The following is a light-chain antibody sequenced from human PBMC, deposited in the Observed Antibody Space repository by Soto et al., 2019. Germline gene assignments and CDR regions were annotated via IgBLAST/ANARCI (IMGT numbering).Light chain of an antibody. Sequence: DIQMTQSPSTLSASVGDRVTITCRASQRISSWLAWYQHKPAKAPKRLIHKASSLESGVPSSFSGSGSGTEFTLTISSLQPDDFATYYCQQYYSYWTFGQGTKVEI. V-gene: IGKV1-5*03. J-gene: IGKJ1*01. CDR3: QQYYSYWT. CDR1: QRISSW. CDR2: KAS.